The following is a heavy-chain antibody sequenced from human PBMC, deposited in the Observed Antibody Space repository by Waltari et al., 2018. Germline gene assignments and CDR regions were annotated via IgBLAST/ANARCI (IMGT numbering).Heavy chain of an antibody. V-gene: IGHV3-23*04. CDR3: ARGAAYSRFDY. D-gene: IGHD5-18*01. CDR1: GFTFSSYG. CDR2: ISGSGGNT. Sequence: EVQLVESGGGLVKPGGSLRLSCAASGFTFSSYGMNWVRQAAGKGLEWVSGISGSGGNTYYADAVKGRFTISRDNSKSTLSLQMNSVRADDTAVYYCARGAAYSRFDYWGQGTLVIVSS. J-gene: IGHJ4*02.